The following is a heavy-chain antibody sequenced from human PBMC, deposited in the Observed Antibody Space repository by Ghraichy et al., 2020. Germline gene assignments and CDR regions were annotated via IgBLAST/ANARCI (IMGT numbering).Heavy chain of an antibody. CDR3: ARVGGYSSSWYDDDAFDI. J-gene: IGHJ3*02. D-gene: IGHD6-13*01. Sequence: ASVKVSCKASAYTFTGYYMHWVRQAPGQGLEWMGWINPNSGGTNYAQKFQGRVTMTRDTSISTAYMELSRLRSDDTAVYYCARVGGYSSSWYDDDAFDIWGQGTMVTVSS. CDR2: INPNSGGT. V-gene: IGHV1-2*02. CDR1: AYTFTGYY.